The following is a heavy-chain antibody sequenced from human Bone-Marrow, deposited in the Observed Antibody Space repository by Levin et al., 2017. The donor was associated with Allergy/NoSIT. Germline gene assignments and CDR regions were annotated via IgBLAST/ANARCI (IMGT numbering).Heavy chain of an antibody. CDR2: IYYSGST. Sequence: SQTLSLTCSVSGGSISRFYWSWVRPPPGKGLEWIGYIYYSGSTIYNPSLKSRVTISLDTSKSQFSLKLTSVTAADTALYYCARGDDSPARFYMDVWGKGTTVTVSS. D-gene: IGHD2-21*02. V-gene: IGHV4-59*01. CDR1: GGSISRFY. J-gene: IGHJ6*03. CDR3: ARGDDSPARFYMDV.